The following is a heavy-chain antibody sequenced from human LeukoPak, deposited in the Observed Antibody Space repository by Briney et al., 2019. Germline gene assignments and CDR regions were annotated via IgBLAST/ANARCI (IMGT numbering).Heavy chain of an antibody. CDR1: GFTFSTYA. CDR2: MSYDEGTK. CDR3: ARVGSSGWYSDY. Sequence: GGSLRLSCAASGFTFSTYAMHWVRQAPGKGLEWVAHMSYDEGTKYYADSVKGRFTISRDNAKNSLYLQMNSLRAEDTAVYYCARVGSSGWYSDYWGQGTLVTVSS. V-gene: IGHV3-30-3*01. J-gene: IGHJ4*02. D-gene: IGHD6-19*01.